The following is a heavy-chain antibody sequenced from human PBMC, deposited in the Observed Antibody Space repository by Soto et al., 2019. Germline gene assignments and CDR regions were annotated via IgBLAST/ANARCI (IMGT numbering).Heavy chain of an antibody. V-gene: IGHV4-59*01. D-gene: IGHD4-17*01. CDR2: IYYSGST. J-gene: IGHJ4*02. Sequence: SETLSLTCTVSGGSISSYYWSWIRQPPGKGLEWIGYIYYSGSTNYSPSLKSRVTISVDTSKNQFSLKLSSVTAADTAVYYCARDYGDYLNSFDYWGQGTLVTVSS. CDR1: GGSISSYY. CDR3: ARDYGDYLNSFDY.